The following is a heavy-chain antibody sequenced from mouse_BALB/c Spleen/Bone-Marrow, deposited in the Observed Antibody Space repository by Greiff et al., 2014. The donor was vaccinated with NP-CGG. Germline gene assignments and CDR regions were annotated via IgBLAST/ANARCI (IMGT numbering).Heavy chain of an antibody. CDR2: IWSGGNT. V-gene: IGHV2-2*02. D-gene: IGHD2-4*01. CDR1: GFSLTTYG. J-gene: IGHJ4*01. CDR3: ARNSRIYYDYEGYAMDY. Sequence: VQLVESGPGLVQPSQSLSITCTVSGFSLTTYGVHWVRQSPGKGLEWLGVIWSGGNTDYNAAFISRLSISKDNSKSQVFFKMNSLQANDTAIYYCARNSRIYYDYEGYAMDYWGQGTSVTVSS.